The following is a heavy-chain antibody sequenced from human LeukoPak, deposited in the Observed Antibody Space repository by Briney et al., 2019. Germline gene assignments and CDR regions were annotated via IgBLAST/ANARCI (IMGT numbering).Heavy chain of an antibody. D-gene: IGHD2-15*01. CDR2: INAGNGNT. CDR1: GYTFTSYA. V-gene: IGHV1-3*01. CDR3: ARVYAGYCSGGSCYSDYFDY. J-gene: IGHJ4*02. Sequence: ASVKVSCKASGYTFTSYAMHWVRQAPGQRLEWMGWINAGNGNTKYSQKFQGRVTITRDTSASTAYMELSSLRSEDTAVYYCARVYAGYCSGGSCYSDYFDYWGQGTLVTASS.